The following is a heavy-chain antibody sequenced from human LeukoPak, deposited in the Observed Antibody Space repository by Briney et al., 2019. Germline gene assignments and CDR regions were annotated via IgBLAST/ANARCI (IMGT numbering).Heavy chain of an antibody. V-gene: IGHV4-38-2*01. CDR1: GYSISSGYY. D-gene: IGHD6-19*01. Sequence: SETLSLTCAVSGYSISSGYYWGWIRQPPGKGLEWIGSIYHSGSTYYNPSLKSRVTISADTSKNQFSLKLSSVTAADTAVYYCAKINSSGWQKSFDYWGQGTLVTVSS. CDR3: AKINSSGWQKSFDY. J-gene: IGHJ4*02. CDR2: IYHSGST.